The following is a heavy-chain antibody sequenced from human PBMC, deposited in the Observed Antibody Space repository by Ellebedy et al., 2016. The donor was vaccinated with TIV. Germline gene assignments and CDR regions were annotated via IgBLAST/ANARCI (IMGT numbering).Heavy chain of an antibody. CDR3: ARGEVTLYYYGMDV. Sequence: MPGGSLRLSCTVSGGSISKNNYYWGWIRQPPGKGLEWIGSIYYSGSTYYSPSLKSRVTISVDTSKNQFSLKLSSVTAADTAVYYCARGEVTLYYYGMDVWGQGTTVIVSS. V-gene: IGHV4-39*07. CDR2: IYYSGST. J-gene: IGHJ6*02. CDR1: GGSISKNNYY.